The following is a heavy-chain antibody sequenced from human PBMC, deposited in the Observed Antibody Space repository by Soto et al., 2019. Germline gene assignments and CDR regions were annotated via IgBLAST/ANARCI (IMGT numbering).Heavy chain of an antibody. CDR2: VYYSGST. V-gene: IGHV4-39*01. CDR3: GRLEGLATISYYFDY. Sequence: SETLSLTCAVYGGSFSAYYWGWVRQPPGKGLEWIGSVYYSGSTYYNPSLESRVTISVDKSKNQFSLKLMSLSAADTAVYYCGRLEGLATISYYFDYWGQGALVTVSS. CDR1: GGSFSAYY. D-gene: IGHD3-9*01. J-gene: IGHJ4*02.